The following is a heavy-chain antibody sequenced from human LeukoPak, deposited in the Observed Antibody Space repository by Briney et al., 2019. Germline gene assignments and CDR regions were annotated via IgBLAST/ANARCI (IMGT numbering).Heavy chain of an antibody. J-gene: IGHJ4*02. D-gene: IGHD3-9*01. Sequence: ASVKVSCKASGYAFTGYYMHWVRQAPGQGLEWMGWINPNGGGTNYAQKFQGRVTMTRDTSISTAYMELSRLRSDDTAVYYCARDAYDILTGYYMELYYFDYWGQGTLVTVSS. CDR2: INPNGGGT. CDR3: ARDAYDILTGYYMELYYFDY. V-gene: IGHV1-2*02. CDR1: GYAFTGYY.